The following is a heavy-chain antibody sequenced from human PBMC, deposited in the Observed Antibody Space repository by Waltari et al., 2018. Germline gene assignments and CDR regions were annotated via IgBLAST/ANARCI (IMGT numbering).Heavy chain of an antibody. Sequence: QVQLQESGPGLVKPSETLSLTCTVSGYSIRSTYYWGWIRQSPGKGLEWIGSIFHSGSTYYYPSLQSRCTISVDTSKNHSALKLSSVTAADTAVYYWATDPSYYGSVTYWAGWFDPWGQGTLVTVSS. CDR1: GYSIRSTYY. D-gene: IGHD3-10*01. J-gene: IGHJ5*02. CDR3: ATDPSYYGSVTYWAGWFDP. CDR2: IFHSGST. V-gene: IGHV4-38-2*02.